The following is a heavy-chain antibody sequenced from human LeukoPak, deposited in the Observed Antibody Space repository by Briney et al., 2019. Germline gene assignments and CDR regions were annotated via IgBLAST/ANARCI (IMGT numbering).Heavy chain of an antibody. Sequence: GGSLRLSCAASGFTFSSYAMHWVRQAPGKGLEWMGWINPNSGGTNYAQKFQGRVTMTRDTSISTAYMELSRLRSDDTAVYYCASLSYSSGWGYWGQGTLVTVSS. CDR1: GFTFSSYA. D-gene: IGHD6-19*01. CDR3: ASLSYSSGWGY. CDR2: INPNSGGT. J-gene: IGHJ4*02. V-gene: IGHV1-2*02.